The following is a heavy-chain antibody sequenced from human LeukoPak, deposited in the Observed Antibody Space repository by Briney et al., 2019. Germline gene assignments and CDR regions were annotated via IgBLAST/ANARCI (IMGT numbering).Heavy chain of an antibody. Sequence: SETLSLTCTVSGVSISSSSYYWGWIRQPPGKGLEWIGSIYYSGSTYYNPSLKSRVTISVDTSKNQFSLRLRSVTAADTAVYYCARGVGAFDYWGQGTLVTVSS. CDR1: GVSISSSSYY. D-gene: IGHD1-26*01. CDR3: ARGVGAFDY. CDR2: IYYSGST. V-gene: IGHV4-39*07. J-gene: IGHJ4*02.